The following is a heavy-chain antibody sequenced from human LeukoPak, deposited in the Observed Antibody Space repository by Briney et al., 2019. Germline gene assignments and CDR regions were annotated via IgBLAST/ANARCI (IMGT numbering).Heavy chain of an antibody. J-gene: IGHJ5*02. V-gene: IGHV4-59*01. CDR3: ARRPGSSGYDPWFDP. Sequence: SETLSLTCTVSGGSISSYYGSWIRQPPGKGLEWIGYIYYSGSTNYNPSLKSRVTISVDTSKNQFSLKLSSVTAADTAVYYCARRPGSSGYDPWFDPWGQGTLVTVSS. CDR2: IYYSGST. D-gene: IGHD3-22*01. CDR1: GGSISSYY.